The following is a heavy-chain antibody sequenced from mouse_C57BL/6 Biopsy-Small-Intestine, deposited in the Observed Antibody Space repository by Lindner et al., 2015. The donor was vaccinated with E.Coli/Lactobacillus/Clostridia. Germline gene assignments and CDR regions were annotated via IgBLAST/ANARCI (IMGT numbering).Heavy chain of an antibody. CDR3: ARQDYYGSSYSYYFDY. CDR1: GFTFSSYG. D-gene: IGHD1-1*01. Sequence: VQLQESGGDLVKPGGSLKLSCAASGFTFSSYGMSWVRQTPDKRLEWVATISSGGSYTYYPDSVKGRFTISRDNAKNTLYLQMSSLKSEDTAMCYCARQDYYGSSYSYYFDYWGQGTTLTVSS. V-gene: IGHV5-6*01. J-gene: IGHJ2*01. CDR2: ISSGGSYT.